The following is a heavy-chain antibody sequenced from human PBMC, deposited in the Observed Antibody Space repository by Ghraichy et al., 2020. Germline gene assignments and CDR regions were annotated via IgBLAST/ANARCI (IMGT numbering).Heavy chain of an antibody. D-gene: IGHD1-26*01. CDR1: GFTFSSYA. CDR2: ISGSGGST. J-gene: IGHJ5*02. Sequence: GESLNISCAASGFTFSSYAMSWVRQAPGKGLEWVSAISGSGGSTYYADSVKGRFTISRDNSKNTLYLQMNSLRAEDTAVYYCAGHTSGMGLGWFDPWGQGTLVTVSS. CDR3: AGHTSGMGLGWFDP. V-gene: IGHV3-23*01.